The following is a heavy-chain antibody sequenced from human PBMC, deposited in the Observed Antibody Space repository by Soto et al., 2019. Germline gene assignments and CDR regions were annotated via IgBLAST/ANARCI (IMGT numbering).Heavy chain of an antibody. D-gene: IGHD3-9*01. CDR2: IIPIFGTA. CDR1: GGTFSSYA. Sequence: SVKVSCKASGGTFSSYAISWVRQAPGQGLEWMGGIIPIFGTANYAQKFQGRVTITADESTSTAYMELSSLRSEDTAVYYCARDRPGYYDILTGYPPGFDPWGQGTLVTVSS. CDR3: ARDRPGYYDILTGYPPGFDP. J-gene: IGHJ5*02. V-gene: IGHV1-69*13.